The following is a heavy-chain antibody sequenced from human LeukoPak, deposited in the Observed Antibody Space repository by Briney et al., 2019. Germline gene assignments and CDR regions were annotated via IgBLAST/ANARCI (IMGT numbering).Heavy chain of an antibody. J-gene: IGHJ3*02. CDR3: AREDGTTHDAFDI. CDR2: IYYSGST. CDR1: GGSISSGDYY. Sequence: SETLSLTCTVSGGSISSGDYYWSWIRQPPGKGLEWIGYIYYSGSTYYNPSLKSRVTISVDTSKNQFSLKLSSVTAADTAVYYCAREDGTTHDAFDIWGQGTMVTVSS. D-gene: IGHD2/OR15-2a*01. V-gene: IGHV4-30-4*08.